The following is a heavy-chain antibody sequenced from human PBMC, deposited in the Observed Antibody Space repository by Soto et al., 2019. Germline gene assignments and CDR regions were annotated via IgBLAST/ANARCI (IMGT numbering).Heavy chain of an antibody. D-gene: IGHD5-18*01. V-gene: IGHV3-21*01. CDR1: GFTFSSYS. Sequence: PGGSLRLSCAASGFTFSSYSMNWVRQAPGKGLEWVSSISSSSSYIYYADSVKGRFTISRDNAKNSLYLQMNSLRAEDTAVYYCARDPSPTEVDTAMVGSFDYWGQGTLVTVSS. CDR3: ARDPSPTEVDTAMVGSFDY. CDR2: ISSSSSYI. J-gene: IGHJ4*02.